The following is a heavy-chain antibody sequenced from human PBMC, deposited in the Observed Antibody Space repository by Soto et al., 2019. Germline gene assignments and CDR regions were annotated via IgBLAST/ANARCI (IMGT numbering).Heavy chain of an antibody. V-gene: IGHV3-74*01. CDR3: DKGGWAVPDY. CDR2: VDRDGSST. CDR1: GLTFSSAW. Sequence: EVQLVESGGGLVQPGGSLRLSCAASGLTFSSAWMQWVRQAPGKGLVWVSRVDRDGSSTTYADSVRGRFTISRHHAKSARYLQMNSLRAEDKDVYYCDKGGWAVPDYWGQGPLVTV. D-gene: IGHD3-16*01. J-gene: IGHJ4*02.